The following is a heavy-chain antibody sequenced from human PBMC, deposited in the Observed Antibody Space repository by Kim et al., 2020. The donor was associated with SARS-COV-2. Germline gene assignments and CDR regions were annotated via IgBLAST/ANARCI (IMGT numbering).Heavy chain of an antibody. Sequence: ASVKVSCKASGYTFTSYGISWVRQAPGQGLEWMGWISAYNGNTNYAQKLQGRVTMTTDTSTSTAYMELRSLRSDDTAVYYCARERPGIAAAGASYGMDVWGQGTTVTVSS. V-gene: IGHV1-18*01. CDR3: ARERPGIAAAGASYGMDV. CDR2: ISAYNGNT. CDR1: GYTFTSYG. D-gene: IGHD6-13*01. J-gene: IGHJ6*02.